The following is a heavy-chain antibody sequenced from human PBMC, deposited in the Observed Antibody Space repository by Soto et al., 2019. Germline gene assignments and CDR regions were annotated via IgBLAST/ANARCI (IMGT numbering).Heavy chain of an antibody. V-gene: IGHV3-23*01. D-gene: IGHD3-22*01. CDR2: MRGSNGDT. CDR3: VKGHSDSYYYFDY. Sequence: EVQLLESGGALVQPGESLRLSCAASGFTFSFCAMSWVRQAPGKGLEWVSSMRGSNGDTYYADSVKGRFTISRDNSKNTLYRQMNSLRGEDTALYYCVKGHSDSYYYFDYWGQGALVTVSS. J-gene: IGHJ4*02. CDR1: GFTFSFCA.